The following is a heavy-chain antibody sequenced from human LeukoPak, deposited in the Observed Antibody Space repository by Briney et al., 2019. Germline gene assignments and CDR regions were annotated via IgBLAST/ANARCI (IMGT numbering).Heavy chain of an antibody. CDR3: AKLAGCYYDASGYCPDDLDF. D-gene: IGHD3-22*01. J-gene: IGHJ4*02. CDR2: ISSDGNNR. Sequence: GRSLRLSCAASGFIFSAYGMHWVRQAPGKGLEWVAVISSDGNNRFYVDSVKGRFTISRDNSKHAVFLEMNSLRPDDTAVYYCAKLAGCYYDASGYCPDDLDFWGQGTPVTVSS. V-gene: IGHV3-30*18. CDR1: GFIFSAYG.